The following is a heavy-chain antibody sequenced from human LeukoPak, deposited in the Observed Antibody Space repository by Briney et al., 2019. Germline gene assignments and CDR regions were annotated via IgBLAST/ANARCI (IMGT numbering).Heavy chain of an antibody. CDR2: VYMNRNI. J-gene: IGHJ4*02. D-gene: IGHD2-15*01. CDR1: GDSISSGSYY. V-gene: IGHV4-61*02. Sequence: NPSETLSLTCTVSGDSISSGSYYWNWIRQPAGTGLEWIGRVYMNRNINYNPSLKIRVTISADTSKNQFSLQLTSVTAADTAVYYCASLGSNDYWGQGTLVTVSS. CDR3: ASLGSNDY.